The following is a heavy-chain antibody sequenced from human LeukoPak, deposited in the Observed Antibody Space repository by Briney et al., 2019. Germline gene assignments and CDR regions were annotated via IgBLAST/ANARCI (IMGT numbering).Heavy chain of an antibody. CDR1: GGSISSYY. Sequence: SETLSLTCTVSGGSISSYYWSWIRQPPGKGLEWIGYIYYSGSTNYNPSLKSRVTISVDTSKNQFSLKLSSVTAADTAVYYCARLVQQQLVPNWFDPWGQGTLVTVSS. CDR3: ARLVQQQLVPNWFDP. J-gene: IGHJ5*02. V-gene: IGHV4-59*01. CDR2: IYYSGST. D-gene: IGHD6-13*01.